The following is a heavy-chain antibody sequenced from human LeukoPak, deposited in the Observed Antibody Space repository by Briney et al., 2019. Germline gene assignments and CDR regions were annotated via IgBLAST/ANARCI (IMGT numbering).Heavy chain of an antibody. V-gene: IGHV1-69*13. CDR1: GGTFSSYA. D-gene: IGHD4-17*01. J-gene: IGHJ4*02. Sequence: GASVKVSCQASGGTFSSYAISWVRQAPGQGLEWMGGIIPIFGTANYAQKFQGRVTIAADESTSTAYTELSSLRSEDTAVYYCARGFYGDYCLDYWGQGTLVTVSS. CDR2: IIPIFGTA. CDR3: ARGFYGDYCLDY.